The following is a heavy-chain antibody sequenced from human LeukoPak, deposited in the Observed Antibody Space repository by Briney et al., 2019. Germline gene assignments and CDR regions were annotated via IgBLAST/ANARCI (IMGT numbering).Heavy chain of an antibody. D-gene: IGHD6-19*01. CDR1: GHIFTGYY. CDR3: ARGFGSGWYRDFDY. V-gene: IGHV1-2*02. CDR2: INPNSGDT. J-gene: IGHJ4*02. Sequence: ASVKVSCKASGHIFTGYYMHWVRQAPGQGLEWMGWINPNSGDTNYAQKFQGRVTMTRDTSISTAYMELSRLRSDDTAVYYCARGFGSGWYRDFDYWGQGTLVTVSS.